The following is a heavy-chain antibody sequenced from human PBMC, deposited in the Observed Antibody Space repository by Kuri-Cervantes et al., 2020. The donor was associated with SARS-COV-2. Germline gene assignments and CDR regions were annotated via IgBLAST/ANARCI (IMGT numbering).Heavy chain of an antibody. V-gene: IGHV2-26*01. Sequence: SGPTLVKPTETLTLTCTVSGFSLNNARMGVSWIRQPPGKALEWLAHIFSNDEKSYSTSLKSRLSIFKDTSKSQVVLTMTNMGPVDTATYYCARGYSAHMDVWGKGTTVTVSS. D-gene: IGHD6-13*01. CDR3: ARGYSAHMDV. J-gene: IGHJ6*03. CDR1: GFSLNNARMG. CDR2: IFSNDEK.